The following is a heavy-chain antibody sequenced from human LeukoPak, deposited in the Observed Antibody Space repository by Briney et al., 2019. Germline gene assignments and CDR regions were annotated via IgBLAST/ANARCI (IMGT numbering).Heavy chain of an antibody. CDR2: IYYSGST. CDR1: GGSISRYY. J-gene: IGHJ6*03. Sequence: SETLSLTCTVSGGSISRYYWSWIRQPPGKGLEWIGYIYYSGSTNYNPSLKSRVTISVDTSKNQFSLKLSSGTAADAAVYYCARVNCGGDCPYYYYYYMDVWGKGITVTVSS. CDR3: ARVNCGGDCPYYYYYYMDV. D-gene: IGHD2-21*02. V-gene: IGHV4-59*01.